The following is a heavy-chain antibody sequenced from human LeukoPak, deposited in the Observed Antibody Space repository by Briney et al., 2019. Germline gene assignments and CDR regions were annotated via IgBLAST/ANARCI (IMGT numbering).Heavy chain of an antibody. CDR1: GYTFTGYY. CDR3: ATRYCSGGSCPNYYYYYINV. V-gene: IGHV1-2*02. J-gene: IGHJ6*03. D-gene: IGHD2-15*01. CDR2: IKPNSGGT. Sequence: ASVKVSCKASGYTFTGYYMHWVRQAPGQGLEWMGWIKPNSGGTKNAQKFQGRVTMTRDTSISTAYMELSRLRSDDTAMYYCATRYCSGGSCPNYYYYYINVWGKGTTVTISS.